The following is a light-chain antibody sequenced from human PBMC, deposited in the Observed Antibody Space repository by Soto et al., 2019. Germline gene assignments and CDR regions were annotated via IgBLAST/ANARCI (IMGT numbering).Light chain of an antibody. CDR2: EVT. CDR3: SAYAGSNTFV. CDR1: SSDVGNGYDS. V-gene: IGLV2-14*01. J-gene: IGLJ1*01. Sequence: QSALTQPASVSGSPGQSITISCSGSSSDVGNGYDSVSWYQQHPGKAPKLIIYEVTNRPSGVSSRFSGSKSGNTASLTVSGLQADDEADYYCSAYAGSNTFVFGTGTKVTVL.